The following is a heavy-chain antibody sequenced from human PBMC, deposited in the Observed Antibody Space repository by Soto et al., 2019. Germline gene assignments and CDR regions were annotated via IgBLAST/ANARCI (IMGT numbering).Heavy chain of an antibody. CDR2: ITYSGST. J-gene: IGHJ5*02. V-gene: IGHV4-31*03. CDR3: ARDHWADKVRFDP. D-gene: IGHD3-16*01. CDR1: GGSLSSGDYY. Sequence: PSGTLSLTSMVSGGSLSSGDYYWSWLRQHTGKGLEWIGYITYSGSTYYNPSLKSRVTISIDTSNNQFSLKLNSVTAADTAVYYCARDHWADKVRFDPWGQGTLVNVSS.